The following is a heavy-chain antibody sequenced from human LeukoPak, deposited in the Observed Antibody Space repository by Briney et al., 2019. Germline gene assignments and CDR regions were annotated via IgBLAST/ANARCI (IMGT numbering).Heavy chain of an antibody. V-gene: IGHV3-30-3*01. J-gene: IGHJ4*02. D-gene: IGHD3-3*01. Sequence: PGRSLRLSCAASGFTFSSYAMHWVRQAPGKGLEWVAVISYDGSNKYYADPVKGRFTISRDNSKNTLYLQMNSLRAEDTAVYYCATETFGVVIKYYFDYWGQGTLVTVSS. CDR3: ATETFGVVIKYYFDY. CDR2: ISYDGSNK. CDR1: GFTFSSYA.